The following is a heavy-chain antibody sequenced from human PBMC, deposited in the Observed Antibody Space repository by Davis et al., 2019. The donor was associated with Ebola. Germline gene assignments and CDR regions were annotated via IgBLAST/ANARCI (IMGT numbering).Heavy chain of an antibody. Sequence: AASVKVSCKASGYTFTSSAISWVRQAPGQGLEWMGWISAYNGNTNYAQKVQGRVTMTTDTSTGTAYLDLRSLRSDDTAVYFCARTSIVGTTTTASDIWGQGTLVTVSS. CDR2: ISAYNGNT. V-gene: IGHV1-18*04. CDR1: GYTFTSSA. CDR3: ARTSIVGTTTTASDI. J-gene: IGHJ3*02. D-gene: IGHD1-26*01.